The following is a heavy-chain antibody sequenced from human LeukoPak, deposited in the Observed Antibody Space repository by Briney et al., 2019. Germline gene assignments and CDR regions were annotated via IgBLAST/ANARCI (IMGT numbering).Heavy chain of an antibody. Sequence: LSLSCAASGFTFDYYAMHWVRQAPGKGVEGVSGISWNSCSIGYADSVNGRFTISRDNAKNSLYLQMNSLRAEDTALYYCAKEGHYCDDSSGYYRDWYFDLWGRGTLVTVSS. CDR2: ISWNSCSI. V-gene: IGHV3-9*01. CDR1: GFTFDYYA. CDR3: AKEGHYCDDSSGYYRDWYFDL. J-gene: IGHJ2*01. D-gene: IGHD3-22*01.